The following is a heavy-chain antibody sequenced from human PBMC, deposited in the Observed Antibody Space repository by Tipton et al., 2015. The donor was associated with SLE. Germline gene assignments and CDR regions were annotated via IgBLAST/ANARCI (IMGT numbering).Heavy chain of an antibody. Sequence: LRLSCAVSGGSISSGGYYWSWIRQHPGKGLEWIGYIYYSGSTYYNPSLKSRVTISVDTSKNQFSLKLSSVTAADTAVYYCARHPHYDFWSGPFDYWGQGTLVTVSS. CDR3: ARHPHYDFWSGPFDY. J-gene: IGHJ4*02. CDR1: GGSISSGGYY. CDR2: IYYSGST. V-gene: IGHV4-31*02. D-gene: IGHD3-3*01.